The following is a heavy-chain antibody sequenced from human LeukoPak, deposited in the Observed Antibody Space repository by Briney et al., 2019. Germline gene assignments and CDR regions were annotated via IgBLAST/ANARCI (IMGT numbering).Heavy chain of an antibody. CDR1: GYTFGSYE. V-gene: IGHV1-8*01. J-gene: IGHJ6*03. CDR2: MNSNTGNT. Sequence: ASVKVSCKASGYTFGSYEINWVRQATGQGPEWMGWMNSNTGNTGYAQKFQGRVTMTRNTSITTAYMELSSLRSEDTAVYYCARRVGYYYYMDVWGQGTTVTVSS. CDR3: ARRVGYYYYMDV.